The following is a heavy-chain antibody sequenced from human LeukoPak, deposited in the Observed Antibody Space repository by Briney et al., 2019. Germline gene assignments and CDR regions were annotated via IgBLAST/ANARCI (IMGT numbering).Heavy chain of an antibody. D-gene: IGHD5-24*01. J-gene: IGHJ3*02. CDR1: GFTFSGFW. Sequence: GGSLRLSCAASGFTFSGFWMRWVRQAPGKGLEWVATINQDGSDKHYVDSVTGRFTISKDNAKTSLYLQMNSLRAEDTAVYYCARVQYNACDIWGQGTMVTVSP. CDR3: ARVQYNACDI. CDR2: INQDGSDK. V-gene: IGHV3-7*04.